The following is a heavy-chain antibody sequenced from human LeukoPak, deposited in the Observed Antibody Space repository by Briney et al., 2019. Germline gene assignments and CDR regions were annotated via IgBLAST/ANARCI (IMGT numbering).Heavy chain of an antibody. CDR3: ARVKDYSNYGEAFDI. D-gene: IGHD4-11*01. V-gene: IGHV4-31*03. J-gene: IGHJ3*02. Sequence: TLSLTCTVSGGSISSGGYYWSWIRQHPGTGLEWLGYIYYSGSTYYNPSLKSRVTISVDTSKNQFSLKLSSVTAADTAVYYCARVKDYSNYGEAFDIWGQGTMVTVSS. CDR2: IYYSGST. CDR1: GGSISSGGYY.